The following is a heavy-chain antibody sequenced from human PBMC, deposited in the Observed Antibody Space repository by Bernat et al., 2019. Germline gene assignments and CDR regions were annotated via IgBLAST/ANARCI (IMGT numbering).Heavy chain of an antibody. J-gene: IGHJ6*02. CDR2: VSYDGRNK. CDR1: GFTFSDYS. V-gene: IGHV3-30*04. Sequence: VQLVESGGGVVQPGRSLRLSCVASGFTFSDYSLHWVRQAPGKGLEWVAVVSYDGRNKYYADSVQARFIISRDDSGNTLYLQMDSLKSEDTAVYYCVRDGAALYYYHGMDVWGRGTTVTVSS. D-gene: IGHD6-25*01. CDR3: VRDGAALYYYHGMDV.